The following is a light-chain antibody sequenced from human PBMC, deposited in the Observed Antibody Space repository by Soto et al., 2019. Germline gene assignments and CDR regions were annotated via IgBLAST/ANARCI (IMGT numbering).Light chain of an antibody. J-gene: IGKJ5*01. CDR2: DVS. V-gene: IGKV3-15*01. CDR1: QGVTTN. Sequence: DIVLTQSPVTLSLYPGERVTLSCRAGQGVTTNFAWYQQKSGQSPRLLIYDVSTRATGVPARFSGTGSETDFTLTISGLQSEDSAVYFCQQYNNWPFSFGQGTRLEIK. CDR3: QQYNNWPFS.